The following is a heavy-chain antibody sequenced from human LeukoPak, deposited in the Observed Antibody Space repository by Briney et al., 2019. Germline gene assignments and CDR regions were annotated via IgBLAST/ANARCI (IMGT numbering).Heavy chain of an antibody. D-gene: IGHD6-19*01. CDR3: AIELRGSDQVKGDC. V-gene: IGHV4-39*02. J-gene: IGHJ4*02. CDR1: GFTFSSYA. Sequence: GSLRLSCAASGFTFSSYAMSWIRQPPGKGLEWIGTIYYNGATQYNPSLKSRVTISVDTSKNQFSLKLSSVTAADTAVYYCAIELRGSDQVKGDCWGQGTLVTVSS. CDR2: IYYNGAT.